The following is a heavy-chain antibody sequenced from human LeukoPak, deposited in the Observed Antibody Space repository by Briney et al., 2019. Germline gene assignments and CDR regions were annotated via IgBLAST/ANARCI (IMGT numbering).Heavy chain of an antibody. J-gene: IGHJ4*02. D-gene: IGHD3-22*01. CDR1: GFTFSGNA. V-gene: IGHV3-48*01. CDR2: ISSSSSTI. CDR3: ARGSTYYDSSGQVPFDY. Sequence: GGSLRLSCAASGFTFSGNAMSWVRQAPGKGLEWVSYISSSSSTIYYADSVKGRFTISRDNAKNSLYLQMNSLRAEDTAVYYCARGSTYYDSSGQVPFDYWGQGTLVTVSS.